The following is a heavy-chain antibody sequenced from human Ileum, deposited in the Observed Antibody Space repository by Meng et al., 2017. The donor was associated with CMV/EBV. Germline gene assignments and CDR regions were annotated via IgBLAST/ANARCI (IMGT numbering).Heavy chain of an antibody. CDR2: VWYDGSNE. Sequence: GESLKISCTASGFTFNKNGMHWVRRAPGKGLEWVAVVWYDGSNEDYAKSVKGRFRISRDNSQNTLYLQMNSLRAEDTAVYYCAKDGSSIPARPSLAAVHFDHWGQGTLVTVSS. D-gene: IGHD6-6*01. CDR1: GFTFNKNG. J-gene: IGHJ4*02. V-gene: IGHV3-33*06. CDR3: AKDGSSIPARPSLAAVHFDH.